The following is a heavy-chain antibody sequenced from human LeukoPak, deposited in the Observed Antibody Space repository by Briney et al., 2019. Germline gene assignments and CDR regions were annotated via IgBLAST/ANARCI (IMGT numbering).Heavy chain of an antibody. CDR1: GFTFSSYS. CDR3: ASHLPYSSGWSSFDY. D-gene: IGHD6-19*01. J-gene: IGHJ4*02. Sequence: KPGGSLRLSCAASGFTFSSYSMNWVRQAPGKGLEWVSSISSSSSYIYYADSVKGRFTISRDNAKNSLYLQMNSLRAEDTAVCYCASHLPYSSGWSSFDYWGQGTLVTVSS. CDR2: ISSSSSYI. V-gene: IGHV3-21*01.